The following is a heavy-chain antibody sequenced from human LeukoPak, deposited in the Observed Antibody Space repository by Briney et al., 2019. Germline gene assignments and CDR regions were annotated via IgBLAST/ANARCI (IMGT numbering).Heavy chain of an antibody. CDR2: ISGSGDNT. D-gene: IGHD6-13*01. J-gene: IGHJ4*02. Sequence: GGSLRLSCAASGFSFSSYAMSWVRQAPGKGLEWVSSISGSGDNTYYAESVKGRFTISRDNSKNTLYLQMNSLRTEDTAVYYCAKATGSSWYYFDDWGLGILVTVSS. CDR3: AKATGSSWYYFDD. CDR1: GFSFSSYA. V-gene: IGHV3-23*01.